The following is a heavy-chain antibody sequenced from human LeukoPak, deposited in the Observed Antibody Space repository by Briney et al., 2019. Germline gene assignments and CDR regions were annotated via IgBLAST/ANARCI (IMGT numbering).Heavy chain of an antibody. CDR1: GYTFTSYD. V-gene: IGHV1-8*01. CDR3: ARKGEVVPAARYYYYYYMDV. Sequence: PGASVKVSCKASGYTFTSYDINWVRQATGQGLEWMGWTNPNSGNTGYAQKFQGRVTMTRNTSISTAYMELSSLRSEDTAVYYCARKGEVVPAARYYYYYYMDVWGKGTTVTVSS. J-gene: IGHJ6*03. D-gene: IGHD2-2*01. CDR2: TNPNSGNT.